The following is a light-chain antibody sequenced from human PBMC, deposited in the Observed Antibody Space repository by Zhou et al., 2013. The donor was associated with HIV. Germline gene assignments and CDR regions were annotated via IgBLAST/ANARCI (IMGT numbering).Light chain of an antibody. CDR3: LQDYNYPFT. V-gene: IGKV1-6*01. Sequence: AIQMTQSPSSLSASIGGRVTITCRASQGIRSGLAWFQQKPGKAPKLLIYAASILHIGVPSRFSGSGSGADFNLTITSLQPEDFATYYCLQDYNYPFTFGPGTNVDVK. J-gene: IGKJ3*01. CDR1: QGIRSG. CDR2: AAS.